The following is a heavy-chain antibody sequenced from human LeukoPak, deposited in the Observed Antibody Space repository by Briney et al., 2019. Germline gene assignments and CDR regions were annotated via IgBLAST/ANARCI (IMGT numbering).Heavy chain of an antibody. V-gene: IGHV1-18*01. D-gene: IGHD3-3*01. Sequence: SVNVSCKPSGYTFTSYGIRWGRQAPGQGLEWMGWISGYDGNTNYEQKLQGRVTMATDASTSKDYMELRSVRSDATAVYDCARVVKLRFLEGWGQGTLVTVSS. CDR1: GYTFTSYG. J-gene: IGHJ4*02. CDR2: ISGYDGNT. CDR3: ARVVKLRFLEG.